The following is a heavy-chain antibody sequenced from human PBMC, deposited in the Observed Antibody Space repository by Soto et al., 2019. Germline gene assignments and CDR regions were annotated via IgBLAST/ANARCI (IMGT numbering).Heavy chain of an antibody. J-gene: IGHJ3*02. D-gene: IGHD3-3*01. V-gene: IGHV4-34*01. Sequence: QVQLQQWGAGLLKPSETLSLTCAVYGGSFSGYYWSWIRQPPGKGLEWIGEINHSGSTNYNPSLNSADTISVDTSKKQCSLKLRSVTAADTAVYYCARDSSYDFWSGLVNAFDIWGQGTMVTVSS. CDR1: GGSFSGYY. CDR3: ARDSSYDFWSGLVNAFDI. CDR2: INHSGST.